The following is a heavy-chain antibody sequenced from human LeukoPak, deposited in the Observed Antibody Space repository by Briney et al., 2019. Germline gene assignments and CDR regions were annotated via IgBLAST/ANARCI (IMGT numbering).Heavy chain of an antibody. V-gene: IGHV3-7*04. CDR2: IKQEGSEK. J-gene: IGHJ4*02. CDR3: ARDTSGYDY. CDR1: GFTFSSYW. D-gene: IGHD5-12*01. Sequence: GGSLRLSCAASGFTFSSYWMSWVRQAPGEGLEWLANIKQEGSEKYYVESVNGRFTISRENAKNSLYLQMNSLRAEDTAVYYCARDTSGYDYWGQGTLVTVSS.